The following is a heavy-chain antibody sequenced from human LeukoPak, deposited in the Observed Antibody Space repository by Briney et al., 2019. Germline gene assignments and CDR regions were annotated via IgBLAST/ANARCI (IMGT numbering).Heavy chain of an antibody. D-gene: IGHD1-20*01. V-gene: IGHV3-NL1*01. CDR3: ARDLNWNDVSY. Sequence: GRSLRLSCAASGFTCSSYGMHWVRQAPGKGLEWVSVIYSGGTTYYADSVKGRFTISRDNAKNSLYLQMNSLRAEDTAVYYCARDLNWNDVSYWGQGTLVTVSS. J-gene: IGHJ4*02. CDR1: GFTCSSYG. CDR2: IYSGGTT.